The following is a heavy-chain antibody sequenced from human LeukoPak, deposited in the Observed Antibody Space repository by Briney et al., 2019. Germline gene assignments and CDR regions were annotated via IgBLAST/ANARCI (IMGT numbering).Heavy chain of an antibody. CDR3: ARAQAVSGTGGFDP. D-gene: IGHD6-19*01. CDR2: ISSDGSST. Sequence: PGGSLRLSCAASGSTFSSYWMHWVRQAPGKGLVWVSRISSDGSSTSYVDSVKGRFTISRDNAKNTLYLQMNSLRDEDTAVCYCARAQAVSGTGGFDPWGQGTLVTVSS. CDR1: GSTFSSYW. J-gene: IGHJ5*02. V-gene: IGHV3-74*01.